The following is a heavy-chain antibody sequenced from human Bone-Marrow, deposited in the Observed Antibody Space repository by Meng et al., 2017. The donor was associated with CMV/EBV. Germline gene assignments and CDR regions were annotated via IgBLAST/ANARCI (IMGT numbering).Heavy chain of an antibody. CDR1: GFTVSSNY. CDR3: ARDGRGGYYYGMDV. J-gene: IGHJ6*02. Sequence: GESLKISCAASGFTVSSNYMSWVRQAPGKGLEWVSVIYSGGSTYYADSVKGRFTISRDNSKNTLYLQMNSLRAEDTAVYYCARDGRGGYYYGMDVWGPGPTVPVPS. D-gene: IGHD3-16*01. CDR2: IYSGGST. V-gene: IGHV3-53*01.